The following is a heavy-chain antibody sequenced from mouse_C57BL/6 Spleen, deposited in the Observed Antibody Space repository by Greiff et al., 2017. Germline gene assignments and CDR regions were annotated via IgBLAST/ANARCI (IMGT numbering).Heavy chain of an antibody. D-gene: IGHD1-1*01. CDR1: GFTFSDYY. CDR3: ASGSSYFMDY. J-gene: IGHJ4*01. CDR2: ISNGGGST. Sequence: EVQLVESGGGLVQPGGSLKLSCAASGFTFSDYYMYWVRQTPEKRLEWVAYISNGGGSTYYPDTVKGRFTISRDNAKNTLYLQMSRLKSEDTAMYYCASGSSYFMDYWGQGTSVTVSS. V-gene: IGHV5-12*01.